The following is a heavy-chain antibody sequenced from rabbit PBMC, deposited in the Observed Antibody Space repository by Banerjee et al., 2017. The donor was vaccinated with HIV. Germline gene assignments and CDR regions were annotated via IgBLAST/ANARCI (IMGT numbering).Heavy chain of an antibody. CDR3: ARDNGSGDYIDVYFDL. CDR1: GFDFSNYG. V-gene: IGHV1S39*01. D-gene: IGHD1-1*01. Sequence: QEQLVESGGGLVQPGGSLKLSCKASGFDFSNYGVSWVRQTPGKGLEWIGYIEPIFGRTYYASWVDGRFTISKSSSTTVTLQMTSLTAADTATYFCARDNGSGDYIDVYFDLWGPGTLVTVS. CDR2: IEPIFGRT. J-gene: IGHJ4*01.